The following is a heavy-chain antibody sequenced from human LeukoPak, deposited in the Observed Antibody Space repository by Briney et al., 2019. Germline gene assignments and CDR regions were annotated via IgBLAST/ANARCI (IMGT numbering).Heavy chain of an antibody. CDR2: ISSSSSTI. CDR1: GFTFSSYR. Sequence: GGSLRLSCAASGFTFSSYRMNWVRQAPGKGLEWVSYISSSSSTIYYADYVRGRFTISRDNSNNSHFVQMNSLRAEDTAVYFCAKSRSGSANWALQIFDSWGQGTLVTVSS. J-gene: IGHJ5*02. D-gene: IGHD1-1*01. V-gene: IGHV3-48*01. CDR3: AKSRSGSANWALQIFDS.